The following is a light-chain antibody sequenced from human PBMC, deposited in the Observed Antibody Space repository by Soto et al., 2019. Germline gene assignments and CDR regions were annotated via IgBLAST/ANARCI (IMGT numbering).Light chain of an antibody. CDR3: LQYDNLPI. V-gene: IGKV1-33*01. Sequence: IRMTQSPSSLSASVGDRVTITCQASQDITTSLNWYQQKPGKAPKVLIYDASNLETGVPSRFSGSRSGRHFTFTISSLQPEDFATYYCLQYDNLPIFGQGTKLEI. J-gene: IGKJ2*01. CDR2: DAS. CDR1: QDITTS.